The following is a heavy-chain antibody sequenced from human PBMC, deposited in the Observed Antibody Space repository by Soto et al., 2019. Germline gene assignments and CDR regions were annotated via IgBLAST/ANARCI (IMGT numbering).Heavy chain of an antibody. CDR2: MNTNSDDT. J-gene: IGHJ6*02. D-gene: IGHD6-13*01. CDR3: AREWSAAGHFYGMDV. Sequence: VKVSCKTSGYTFTSYDINWVRQAPGQGLEWVGWMNTNSDDTRSEQKFRGRLTLTRDKSMRAVYMKLSNLRPDDSAVYYCAREWSAAGHFYGMDVWGQGTTVTVSS. CDR1: GYTFTSYD. V-gene: IGHV1-8*01.